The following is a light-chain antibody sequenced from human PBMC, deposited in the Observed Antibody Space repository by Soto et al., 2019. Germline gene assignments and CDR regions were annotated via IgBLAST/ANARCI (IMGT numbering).Light chain of an antibody. Sequence: QSVLTQPASVSGSPGQSITISCTGTSSDIGGYHLVSWYQHQSGKAPKLIIYKVSQWPSGVSDRFSASKSGNTASPTISGLQAEDEADYYCCSYAGSNWGYVFGTGTKLTVL. J-gene: IGLJ1*01. CDR1: SSDIGGYHL. CDR3: CSYAGSNWGYV. CDR2: KVS. V-gene: IGLV2-23*02.